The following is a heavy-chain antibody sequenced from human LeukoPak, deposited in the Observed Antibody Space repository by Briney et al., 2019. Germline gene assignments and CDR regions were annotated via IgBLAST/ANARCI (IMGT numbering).Heavy chain of an antibody. CDR3: TTKDYYYYYMDV. V-gene: IGHV3-15*01. Sequence: GGSLRLSCAASGSTVSSYAMSWVRQAPGKGLEWVGRIKSKTDGGTTDYAAAVKGRFTISRDDSKNTLYLQMNSLKTEDTAVYYCTTKDYYYYYMDVWGKGTTVTVSS. CDR2: IKSKTDGGTT. J-gene: IGHJ6*03. D-gene: IGHD2-15*01. CDR1: GSTVSSYA.